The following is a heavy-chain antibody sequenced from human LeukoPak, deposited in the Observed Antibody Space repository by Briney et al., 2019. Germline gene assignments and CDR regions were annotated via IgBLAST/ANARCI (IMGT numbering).Heavy chain of an antibody. J-gene: IGHJ3*02. CDR3: AREYYDNGGGEDAFDI. D-gene: IGHD3-22*01. CDR1: GVSIRSGGYY. Sequence: SQTLSLTCTVSGVSIRSGGYYWSWIRQHPGKGLEWIGNIHYSGRTSYSPSLKSRFTISVDTSKSQFSLKVNSVTAADTAMYYCAREYYDNGGGEDAFDIWGPGTMVTVSS. V-gene: IGHV4-31*03. CDR2: IHYSGRT.